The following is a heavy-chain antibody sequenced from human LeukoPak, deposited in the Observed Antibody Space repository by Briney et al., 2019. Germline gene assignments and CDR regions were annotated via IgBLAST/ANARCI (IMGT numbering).Heavy chain of an antibody. Sequence: ASVKVSCKASGYTFTSYGISWVRQAPGQGLEWMGWINPNSGGTNYAQKFQGRVTMTRDTSISTAYMELSRLRSDDTAVYYCASFTSSSDFDYWGQGTLVTVSS. V-gene: IGHV1-2*02. J-gene: IGHJ4*02. D-gene: IGHD2-2*01. CDR1: GYTFTSYG. CDR3: ASFTSSSDFDY. CDR2: INPNSGGT.